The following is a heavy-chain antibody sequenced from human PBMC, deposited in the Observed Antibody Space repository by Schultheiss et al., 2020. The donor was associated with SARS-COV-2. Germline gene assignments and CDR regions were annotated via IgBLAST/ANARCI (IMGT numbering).Heavy chain of an antibody. D-gene: IGHD3-3*01. CDR2: ISYDGSNK. CDR3: ARDALNYDFWSGYYSWFDP. V-gene: IGHV3-30*03. J-gene: IGHJ5*02. Sequence: GGSLRLSCAASGFTFSSYGMHWVRQAPGKGLEWVAVISYDGSNKYYADSVKGRFTISRDNSKNTLYLQMNSLRAEDTAVYYCARDALNYDFWSGYYSWFDPWGQGTLVTVSS. CDR1: GFTFSSYG.